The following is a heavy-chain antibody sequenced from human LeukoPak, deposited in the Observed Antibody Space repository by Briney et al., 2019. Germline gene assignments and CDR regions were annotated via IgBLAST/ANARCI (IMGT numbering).Heavy chain of an antibody. CDR2: ISYDGSNK. D-gene: IGHD2-21*02. CDR3: AKVAGDCGGDCSFWSYYGMDV. Sequence: PGRSLRLSCAASGFTFSGYAMHWVRQAPGKGLEWVALISYDGSNKYYADSVKGRFTISRDNSKNTLYLQMNSLRAEDTAVYYCAKVAGDCGGDCSFWSYYGMDVWGQGTTVTVSS. J-gene: IGHJ6*02. V-gene: IGHV3-30-3*01. CDR1: GFTFSGYA.